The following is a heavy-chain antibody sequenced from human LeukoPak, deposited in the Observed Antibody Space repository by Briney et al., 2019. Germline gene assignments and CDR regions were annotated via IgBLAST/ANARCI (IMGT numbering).Heavy chain of an antibody. CDR3: AKEGTVGVVFDY. Sequence: PGGSLRLSCAASGFTFSSYGMHWVRQAPGKGLEWVAFIRYDGSNKYYADSVKGRFTISRDNSKNMLYLQMNSLRAEDPAVYHCAKEGTVGVVFDYWGQGTLVTVSS. J-gene: IGHJ4*02. D-gene: IGHD1-26*01. CDR1: GFTFSSYG. V-gene: IGHV3-30*02. CDR2: IRYDGSNK.